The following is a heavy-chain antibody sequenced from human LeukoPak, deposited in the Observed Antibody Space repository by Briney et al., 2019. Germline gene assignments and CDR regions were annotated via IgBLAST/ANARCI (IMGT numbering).Heavy chain of an antibody. Sequence: GESLKISCKGSGYSFTSYWIGWVRQVPGKGLEWMGIIYPGDSDTIYSPSFQGQVTISADKSISTAYLQWSSLRASDTAMYYCARSISGSSRPFDNWGQGTLVTVSS. CDR2: IYPGDSDT. V-gene: IGHV5-51*01. CDR1: GYSFTSYW. J-gene: IGHJ4*02. D-gene: IGHD6-13*01. CDR3: ARSISGSSRPFDN.